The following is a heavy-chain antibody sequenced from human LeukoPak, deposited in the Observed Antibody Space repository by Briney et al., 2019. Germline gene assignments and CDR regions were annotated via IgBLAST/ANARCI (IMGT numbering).Heavy chain of an antibody. CDR2: INSDGSSP. CDR1: GFTFSFYW. V-gene: IGHV3-74*01. D-gene: IGHD4-23*01. Sequence: GGSLRLSCAASGFTFSFYWMHWARQAPGKGLVWVSRINSDGSSPSYTDSVKGRFTISRDNAKNTLLLQMNSLRAEDAAVYYCARDPAGYSNPYFDYWGQGTLVTVSS. J-gene: IGHJ4*02. CDR3: ARDPAGYSNPYFDY.